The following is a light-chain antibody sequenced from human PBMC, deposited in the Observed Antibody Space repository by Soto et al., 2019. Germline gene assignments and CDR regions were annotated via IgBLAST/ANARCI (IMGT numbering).Light chain of an antibody. CDR3: QQRSNWPSIT. V-gene: IGKV3-11*01. J-gene: IGKJ5*01. Sequence: EIVLTQSPATLSLSPGERATLSCRAGQNIGTSLVWSQQKPGQSPRLLIYGASTRATGFPARFSGSGSGTDFTLTISSLEPEDSAVYYCQQRSNWPSITFGQGTRLEIK. CDR2: GAS. CDR1: QNIGTS.